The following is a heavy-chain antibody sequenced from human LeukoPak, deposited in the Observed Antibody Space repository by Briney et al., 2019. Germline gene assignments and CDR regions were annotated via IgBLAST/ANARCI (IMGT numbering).Heavy chain of an antibody. CDR1: GFTFSSYW. CDR3: ARRYCGGDCHSPYFDY. Sequence: GGSLRLSCAASGFTFSSYWMSWVRQAPGKGLEWVANVKQDGSEKYYVDSVKGRFTISRDNAKNSLYLQMNSLRAEDTAVYYCARRYCGGDCHSPYFDYWGQGTLVTVSS. D-gene: IGHD2-21*02. J-gene: IGHJ4*02. CDR2: VKQDGSEK. V-gene: IGHV3-7*01.